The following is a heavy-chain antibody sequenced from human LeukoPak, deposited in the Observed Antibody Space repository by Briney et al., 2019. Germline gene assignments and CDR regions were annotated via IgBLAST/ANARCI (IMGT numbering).Heavy chain of an antibody. CDR2: IIPIFGTA. D-gene: IGHD2-2*01. J-gene: IGHJ4*02. V-gene: IGHV1-69*05. CDR3: ARGYCSSTSCYEGGYFDD. CDR1: GGTFSSYA. Sequence: GASVKVSCKASGGTFSSYAISWVRQAPGQGLEWMGRIIPIFGTANYAQKFQGRVTITTDESTSTAYMELSSLRSEDTAVYYCARGYCSSTSCYEGGYFDDWGQGTLVTVSS.